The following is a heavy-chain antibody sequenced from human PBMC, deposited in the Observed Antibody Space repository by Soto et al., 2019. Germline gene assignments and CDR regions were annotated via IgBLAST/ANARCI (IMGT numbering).Heavy chain of an antibody. Sequence: PGGSLRLSCAASGFTFSSYAMSWVRQAPGKGLEWVSAISGSGGSTYYADSVKGRFTISRDNSKNTLYLQMNSLRAEDTAVYYCAIDSPPYLYIASAWYYYGMDVWGQGTTVTVSS. D-gene: IGHD2-2*02. CDR2: ISGSGGST. J-gene: IGHJ6*02. V-gene: IGHV3-23*01. CDR3: AIDSPPYLYIASAWYYYGMDV. CDR1: GFTFSSYA.